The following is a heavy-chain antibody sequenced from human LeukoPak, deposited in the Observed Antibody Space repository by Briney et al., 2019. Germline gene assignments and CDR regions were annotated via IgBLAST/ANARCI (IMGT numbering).Heavy chain of an antibody. CDR3: ARLPPRSSGYYPQFDY. V-gene: IGHV4-59*08. CDR2: IHYSGST. D-gene: IGHD3-22*01. CDR1: GGSNY. J-gene: IGHJ4*02. Sequence: SETLSLTCSVSGGSNYWSWLRQPPGGGLEWIAYIHYSGSTNYNTSLKSRVTISIDTSKNQFSLKLSSVTAADTAVYYCARLPPRSSGYYPQFDYWGQGTLVTVSS.